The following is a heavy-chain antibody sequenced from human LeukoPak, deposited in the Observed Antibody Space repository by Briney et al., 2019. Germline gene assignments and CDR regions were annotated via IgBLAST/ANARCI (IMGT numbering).Heavy chain of an antibody. CDR3: AKDILPGIAAAGAIDY. Sequence: GRSLRLSCAASGFTFDDYAMHWVRQAPGKGLEWVSGISWNSGSIGYADSVKGRFTISRDNAKNSLYLQMNSLRAEDMALYYCAKDILPGIAAAGAIDYWGQRTLVTVSS. J-gene: IGHJ4*02. D-gene: IGHD6-13*01. CDR1: GFTFDDYA. V-gene: IGHV3-9*03. CDR2: ISWNSGSI.